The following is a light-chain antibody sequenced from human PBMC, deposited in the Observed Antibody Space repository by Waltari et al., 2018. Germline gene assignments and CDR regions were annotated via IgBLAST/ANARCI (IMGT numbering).Light chain of an antibody. CDR3: QQSYTTPWT. CDR1: RIISNY. CDR2: AAS. V-gene: IGKV1-39*01. J-gene: IGKJ1*01. Sequence: DIQMTQSPSSLSASVGDRVTITCRASRIISNYLNWYQQIPGKAPKLLIYAASSLQSGVPSRFSGSGSGTDFTLTISSLQAEDFATYFCQQSYTTPWTFGQGTKVEIK.